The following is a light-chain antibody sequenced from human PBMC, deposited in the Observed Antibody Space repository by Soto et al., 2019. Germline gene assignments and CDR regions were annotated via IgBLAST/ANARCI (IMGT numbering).Light chain of an antibody. Sequence: DIQMTQSPSSLSASVGDRVTITCQASQDISNYLNWYQQKPGKAPKLLIYDASNLETGVPSRFSGSGSGTDFTFTISSLQAEDIATYYCQQYDNLPLHFGGGTKVEIK. CDR2: DAS. V-gene: IGKV1-33*01. CDR3: QQYDNLPLH. CDR1: QDISNY. J-gene: IGKJ4*01.